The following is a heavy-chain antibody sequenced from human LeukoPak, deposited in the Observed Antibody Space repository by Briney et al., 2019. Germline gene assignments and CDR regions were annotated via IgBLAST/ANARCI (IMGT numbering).Heavy chain of an antibody. J-gene: IGHJ6*02. CDR3: ARDARGRDDYGDYYYYGMDV. CDR1: GFTFTSSA. CDR2: IVVGSGNT. V-gene: IGHV1-58*01. Sequence: SVKVSCKASGFTFTSSAVQWVRQARGQRLEWIGWIVVGSGNTNYTQKFQERVTITRDMSTSTAYMELSSLRSEDTAVYYCARDARGRDDYGDYYYYGMDVWGQGTTVTVSS. D-gene: IGHD4-17*01.